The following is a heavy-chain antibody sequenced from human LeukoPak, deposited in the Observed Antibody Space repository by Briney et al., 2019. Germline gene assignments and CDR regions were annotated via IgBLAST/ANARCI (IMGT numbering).Heavy chain of an antibody. D-gene: IGHD6-19*01. CDR1: GFTFSSYG. CDR2: ISYDGSNK. CDR3: AKEGAYSSGWYFDY. V-gene: IGHV3-30*18. Sequence: GGSLRLSCAASGFTFSSYGMHWVRQAPGKGLEWVAVISYDGSNKYYADSVKGRFTISRDNSKNTLYLQMNSLRAEDTAVYYCAKEGAYSSGWYFDYWGQGTLVTVSS. J-gene: IGHJ4*02.